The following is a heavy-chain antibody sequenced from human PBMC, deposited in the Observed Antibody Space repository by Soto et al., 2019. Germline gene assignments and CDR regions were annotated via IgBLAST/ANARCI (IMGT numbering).Heavy chain of an antibody. J-gene: IGHJ4*02. CDR3: ARGWRNGSLDY. D-gene: IGHD3-10*01. CDR2: IWYDGSNK. CDR1: GFTFSSYG. Sequence: QVQLVESGGGVVQPGRSLRLSCAASGFTFSSYGMHWVRQAPGKGLEWVAVIWYDGSNKYYADSVKGRFTISRDNSKNTLYLQMTSLRAEDTAVYYCARGWRNGSLDYWGQGTLVTVSS. V-gene: IGHV3-33*01.